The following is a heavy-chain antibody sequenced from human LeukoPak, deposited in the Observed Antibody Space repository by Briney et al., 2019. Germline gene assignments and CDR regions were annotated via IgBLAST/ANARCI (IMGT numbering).Heavy chain of an antibody. CDR3: AKDRQYCSSTSCYQLLDP. V-gene: IGHV3-30*02. J-gene: IGHJ5*02. CDR2: IRYDGSNK. Sequence: PGGSLRLSCAASGFTFSSYGMHWVRQAPGKGLEWVAFIRYDGSNKYYADSVKGRFTISRDNSKNTLYLQMNSLRAEDTAVYYCAKDRQYCSSTSCYQLLDPWGQGTLVTVSS. D-gene: IGHD2-2*01. CDR1: GFTFSSYG.